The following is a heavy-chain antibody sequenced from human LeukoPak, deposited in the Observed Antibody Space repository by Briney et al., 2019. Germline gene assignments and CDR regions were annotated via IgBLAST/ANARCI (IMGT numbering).Heavy chain of an antibody. CDR3: ARGPVAGTAY. Sequence: PSETLSLTCAVYGGSFSGYYWSWIRQPPGKGLEWIGEINHSGSTNYNPSLKSRVTISVDTSKNQFSLKLSSVTAADTAVYYCARGPVAGTAYWGQGTLVTVSS. D-gene: IGHD6-19*01. CDR1: GGSFSGYY. J-gene: IGHJ4*02. CDR2: INHSGST. V-gene: IGHV4-34*01.